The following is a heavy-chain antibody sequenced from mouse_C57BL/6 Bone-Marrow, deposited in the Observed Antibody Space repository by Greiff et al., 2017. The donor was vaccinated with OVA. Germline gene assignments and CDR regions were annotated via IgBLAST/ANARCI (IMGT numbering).Heavy chain of an antibody. J-gene: IGHJ3*01. CDR3: TSLFAY. CDR1: GYTFTSYW. CDR2: IYPGNSDT. Sequence: VQLQQSGTVLARPGASVKMSCKTSGYTFTSYWMHWVKQRPGPGLEWIGAIYPGNSDTRYNQKFKGKATLTAGTSASTAYMELSTLTNEDSAVYYCTSLFAYWGQGTLVTVSA. V-gene: IGHV1-5*01.